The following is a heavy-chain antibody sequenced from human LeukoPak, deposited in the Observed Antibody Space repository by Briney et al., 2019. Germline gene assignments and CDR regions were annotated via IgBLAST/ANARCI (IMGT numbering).Heavy chain of an antibody. Sequence: SETLSLTCTVSGYSISSGYYWGWIRQPPGKGLEWIGSIYHSGSTYYSPSLKSRVTISVDTSKNQFSLKLSSVTAADTAVYYCARVRNVLLWFGERGNYFDYWGQGTLVTVSS. V-gene: IGHV4-38-2*02. CDR2: IYHSGST. J-gene: IGHJ4*02. D-gene: IGHD3-10*01. CDR1: GYSISSGYY. CDR3: ARVRNVLLWFGERGNYFDY.